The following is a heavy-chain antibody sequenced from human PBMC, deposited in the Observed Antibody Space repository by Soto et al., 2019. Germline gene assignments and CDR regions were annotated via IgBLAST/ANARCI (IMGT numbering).Heavy chain of an antibody. CDR2: IYYSGST. CDR3: ARDLASCSGGSCYWSYYYGMDV. CDR1: GGSISSGGDY. J-gene: IGHJ6*02. Sequence: SERLSRTCTVSGGSISSGGDYWSWIRQHPGKGLEWIGYIYYSGSTYYNPSLKSRVTISVDTSKNQFSLKLSSVTAADTAVYYCARDLASCSGGSCYWSYYYGMDVWGQGTTVTVS. D-gene: IGHD2-15*01. V-gene: IGHV4-31*03.